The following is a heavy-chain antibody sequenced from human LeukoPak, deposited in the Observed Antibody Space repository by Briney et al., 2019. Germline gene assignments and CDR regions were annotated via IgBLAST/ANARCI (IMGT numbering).Heavy chain of an antibody. CDR1: GYTFTGYY. CDR2: INPNSGGT. D-gene: IGHD3-22*01. CDR3: ANTYYYDSSGYYYSDYFDY. Sequence: VASVKVSCKASGYTFTGYYMHWVRQAPGQGLGWMGWINPNSGGTNYAQKFQGRVTMTRDTSISTAYMELSRLRSDDTAVYYCANTYYYDSSGYYYSDYFDYWGQGTLVTVSS. J-gene: IGHJ4*02. V-gene: IGHV1-2*02.